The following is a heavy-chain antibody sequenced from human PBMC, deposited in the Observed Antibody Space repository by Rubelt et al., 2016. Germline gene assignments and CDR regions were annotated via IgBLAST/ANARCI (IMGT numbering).Heavy chain of an antibody. V-gene: IGHV4-39*01. J-gene: IGHJ4*02. CDR2: IYYSGST. CDR3: ARTYYDFLSGYPGYFDY. D-gene: IGHD3-3*01. Sequence: QVQLQESGPGLVKPSETLSLTCTVSGGSISSSSYYWGWIRQPPGKGLEWIGSIYYSGSTYYNPYLKSRVTRSVDTPNNQFSLKRGAVTAADTAVYYCARTYYDFLSGYPGYFDYLGQGTLVTVSS. CDR1: GGSISSSSYY.